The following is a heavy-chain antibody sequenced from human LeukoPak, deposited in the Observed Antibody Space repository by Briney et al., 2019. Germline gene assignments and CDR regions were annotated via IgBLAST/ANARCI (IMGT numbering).Heavy chain of an antibody. Sequence: GRSLRLSCAASGFTFSSYGMHWVRQAPGKGLEWVAVIWYDGSNKYYADSVKSRFTISRDNSKNTLYLQMNSLRAEDTAVYYCARDTRDPGSYYYYYGMDVWGQGTTVTVSS. D-gene: IGHD1-1*01. CDR3: ARDTRDPGSYYYYYGMDV. V-gene: IGHV3-33*01. CDR1: GFTFSSYG. J-gene: IGHJ6*02. CDR2: IWYDGSNK.